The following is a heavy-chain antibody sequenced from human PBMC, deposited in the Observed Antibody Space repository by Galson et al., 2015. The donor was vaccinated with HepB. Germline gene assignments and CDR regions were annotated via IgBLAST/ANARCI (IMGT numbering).Heavy chain of an antibody. CDR3: AKPSPYYYDSSGYHYYYGVDV. CDR2: ISGSATST. Sequence: SLRLSCAASGFTFTTYAMSWVRQAPGKGLEWVSGISGSATSTYYADPVKGRFIISRDNSKNTLYLQMNSLRAEDTAVYYCAKPSPYYYDSSGYHYYYGVDVWGQGTTVTVSS. CDR1: GFTFTTYA. J-gene: IGHJ6*02. D-gene: IGHD3-22*01. V-gene: IGHV3-23*01.